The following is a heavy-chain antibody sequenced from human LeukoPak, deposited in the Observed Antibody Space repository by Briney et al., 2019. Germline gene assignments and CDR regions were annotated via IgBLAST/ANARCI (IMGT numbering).Heavy chain of an antibody. J-gene: IGHJ4*02. CDR3: ARGGRYYDYVWGSYRPFDY. CDR2: TSWNSGSI. D-gene: IGHD3-16*02. CDR1: GFTFDDYA. Sequence: GGSLRLSCAASGFTFDDYAMHWVRQAPGKGLEWVSGTSWNSGSIGYADSVKGRFTISRDNAKNSLYLQMNSLRAEDTAVYYCARGGRYYDYVWGSYRPFDYWGQGTLVTVSS. V-gene: IGHV3-9*01.